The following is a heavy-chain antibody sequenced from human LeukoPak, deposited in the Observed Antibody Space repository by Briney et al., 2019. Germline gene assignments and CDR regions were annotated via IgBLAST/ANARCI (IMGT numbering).Heavy chain of an antibody. V-gene: IGHV3-7*01. CDR3: ARDDSGPDY. Sequence: GGSLGLSCAASGFTFSSYWMSWVRQAPGKGLEWVANMIQDGSEKYYVDSVKGRFTISRDNAENSLYLQMNSLRAEDTAVYYCARDDSGPDYWGQGTLVTVSS. D-gene: IGHD6-19*01. CDR1: GFTFSSYW. CDR2: MIQDGSEK. J-gene: IGHJ4*02.